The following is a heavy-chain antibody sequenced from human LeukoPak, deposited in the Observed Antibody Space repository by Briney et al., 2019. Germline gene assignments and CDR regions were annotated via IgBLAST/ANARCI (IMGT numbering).Heavy chain of an antibody. CDR3: AREGTYGWYNWFDP. D-gene: IGHD6-19*01. CDR1: GXSISSYY. V-gene: IGHV4-59*01. CDR2: MYRTGST. J-gene: IGHJ5*02. Sequence: SETLSLTCTASGXSISSYYWSWIRQPPGKGLEWIGYMYRTGSTNYNPSLKSRVTITPDTSKNQFSLRLTSVTAADTAVYYCAREGTYGWYNWFDPWGQGTLVTVSS.